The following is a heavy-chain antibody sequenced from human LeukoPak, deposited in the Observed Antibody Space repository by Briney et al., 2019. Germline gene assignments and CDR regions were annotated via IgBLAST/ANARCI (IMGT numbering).Heavy chain of an antibody. J-gene: IGHJ4*02. D-gene: IGHD3-10*01. CDR2: INPSGGST. V-gene: IGHV1-46*01. CDR3: ARVKSTKWFGESRFDY. Sequence: ASVKVSCKASGYTFTSYYMHWVRQAPGQGLEWMGIINPSGGSTSYAQKFQGRVTMTRDTSTSTVYMELSSLRSEDTAVYYCARVKSTKWFGESRFDYWGQGTLVTVSS. CDR1: GYTFTSYY.